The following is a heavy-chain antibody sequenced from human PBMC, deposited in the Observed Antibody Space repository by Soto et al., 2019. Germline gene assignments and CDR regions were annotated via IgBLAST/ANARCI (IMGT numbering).Heavy chain of an antibody. J-gene: IGHJ3*02. CDR1: GFTFSSYA. V-gene: IGHV3-23*01. CDR3: AKGNSYGDAFDI. CDR2: ISGSGGST. Sequence: GGSLRLSCAASGFTFSSYAMSWVRQAPGKGLEWVSAISGSGGSTYYADSVKGRFTISRDNSKNTLYLQMNSLRAEDTVVYYCAKGNSYGDAFDIWGQGTMVTVSS. D-gene: IGHD5-18*01.